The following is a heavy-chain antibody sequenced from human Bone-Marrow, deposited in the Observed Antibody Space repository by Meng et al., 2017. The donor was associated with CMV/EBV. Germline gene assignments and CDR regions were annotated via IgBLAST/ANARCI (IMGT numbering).Heavy chain of an antibody. Sequence: SGPTLVKPTQTLTLTCTFSGFSLNTSGVGVGWIRQPPGKALEWLALIYWIDDKRYSPSLKSRLTITKETSKNQVVLTMTNMDPVDTATYYCAHRGPFTDYDFWGGYYFDYWGQGTLVTVYS. D-gene: IGHD3-3*01. CDR2: IYWIDDK. J-gene: IGHJ4*02. CDR3: AHRGPFTDYDFWGGYYFDY. CDR1: GFSLNTSGVG. V-gene: IGHV2-5*01.